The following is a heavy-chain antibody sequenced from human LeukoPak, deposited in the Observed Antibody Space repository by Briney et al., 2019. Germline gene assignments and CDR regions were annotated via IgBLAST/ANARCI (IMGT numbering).Heavy chain of an antibody. CDR2: INPADGGT. V-gene: IGHV1-2*02. CDR1: GYTFTSYA. CDR3: AREKIGSGYDQDLDY. J-gene: IGHJ4*02. Sequence: ASVKVSCKASGYTFTSYAIHWVRQAPGQGLEWMGWINPADGGTKFAQNFQVRVTMTSDTSISTAYMELSSLRSDDTVVYYCAREKIGSGYDQDLDYWGQGTMVTVSS. D-gene: IGHD5-12*01.